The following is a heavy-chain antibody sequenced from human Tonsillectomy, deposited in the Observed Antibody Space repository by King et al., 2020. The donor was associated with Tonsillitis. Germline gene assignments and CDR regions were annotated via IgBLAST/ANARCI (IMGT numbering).Heavy chain of an antibody. CDR2: IYPGDSET. J-gene: IGHJ2*01. CDR1: GYSFTRHW. D-gene: IGHD5-18*01. Sequence: VQLVESGAEVKKPGESLKISCEGSGYSFTRHWIGWVRQMPGKGLEWVANIYPGDSETRYRPSFQGQVTIPADKSISTDYLKWNTRKASHTDMYYCARRGGYAPYWYFDLWGRGTLVTVSS. V-gene: IGHV5-51*01. CDR3: ARRGGYAPYWYFDL.